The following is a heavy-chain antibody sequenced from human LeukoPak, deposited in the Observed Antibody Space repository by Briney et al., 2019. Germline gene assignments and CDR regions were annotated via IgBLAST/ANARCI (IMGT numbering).Heavy chain of an antibody. D-gene: IGHD3-16*02. CDR3: ARAPYDYVWGSYRYIPLYFDY. Sequence: ASVKVSCKASGYTFTSYDINWVRQATGQGPEWMGWMNPNSGNTGYAQKFQGRVTMTRNTSISTAYMELSSLRSEDTAVYYCARAPYDYVWGSYRYIPLYFDYWGQGTLVTVSS. CDR2: MNPNSGNT. V-gene: IGHV1-8*01. CDR1: GYTFTSYD. J-gene: IGHJ4*02.